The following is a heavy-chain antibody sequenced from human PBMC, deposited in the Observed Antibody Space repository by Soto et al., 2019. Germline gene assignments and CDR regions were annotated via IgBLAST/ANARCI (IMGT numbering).Heavy chain of an antibody. CDR2: ITPGNGKT. CDR1: GYTVTDYA. D-gene: IGHD6-19*01. Sequence: QVHLVQSGAEVKKPGASVKVSCKASGYTVTDYAIYWVRQAPGQSLEWMGWITPGNGKTRYSEKFQGRVTITWDTSATTAYMELSSLRSEDTAVYYCARGHSGWYYLGDSWGQGTLVTVSS. V-gene: IGHV1-3*01. J-gene: IGHJ4*02. CDR3: ARGHSGWYYLGDS.